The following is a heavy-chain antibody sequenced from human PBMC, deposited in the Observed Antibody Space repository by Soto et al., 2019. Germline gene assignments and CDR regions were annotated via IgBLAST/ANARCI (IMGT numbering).Heavy chain of an antibody. D-gene: IGHD2-8*01. CDR2: ISAYNGNT. CDR1: GYTFTSYG. CDR3: ARVFCTNGVCYMRNYYYYYMDV. V-gene: IGHV1-18*01. J-gene: IGHJ6*03. Sequence: ASAKVSCKASGYTFTSYGISWVRQAPGQGLEWMGWISAYNGNTNYAQKLQGRVTMTTDTSTSTAYMELRSLRSDDTAVYYCARVFCTNGVCYMRNYYYYYMDVWGKGTTVTVSS.